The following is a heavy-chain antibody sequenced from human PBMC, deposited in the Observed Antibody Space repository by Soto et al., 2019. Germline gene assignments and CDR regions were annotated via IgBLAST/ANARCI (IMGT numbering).Heavy chain of an antibody. J-gene: IGHJ4*02. V-gene: IGHV3-21*01. CDR1: GFTFSSYS. D-gene: IGHD3-10*01. Sequence: LRLSCAASGFTFSSYSMNWVRQAPGKGLEWVSSISSSSSYIYYADSVKGRFTISRDNAKNSLYLQMNSLRAEDTAVCYCARVHYGSGSYYSDYWGQGTLVTVSS. CDR2: ISSSSSYI. CDR3: ARVHYGSGSYYSDY.